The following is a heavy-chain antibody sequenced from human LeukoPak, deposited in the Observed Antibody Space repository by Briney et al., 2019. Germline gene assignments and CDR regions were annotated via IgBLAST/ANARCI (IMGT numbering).Heavy chain of an antibody. D-gene: IGHD2-2*02. V-gene: IGHV3-30-3*01. CDR1: GFTFSSYA. CDR2: ISYDGSNK. J-gene: IGHJ4*02. Sequence: GGSLRLSCAASGFTFSSYAMHWVLQAPGKGLEWVAVISYDGSNKYYADSVKGRFTISRDNSKNTLYLQMNSLRAEDTAVYYCARYAYQLLYEGYFDYWGQGTLVTVSS. CDR3: ARYAYQLLYEGYFDY.